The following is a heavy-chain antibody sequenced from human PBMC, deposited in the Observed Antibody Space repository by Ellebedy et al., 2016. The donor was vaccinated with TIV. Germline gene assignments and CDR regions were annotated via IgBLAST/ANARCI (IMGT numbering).Heavy chain of an antibody. CDR3: ARVFVGVADSRRLDY. J-gene: IGHJ4*02. CDR1: GFTFSSYS. D-gene: IGHD6-19*01. CDR2: ISSSSSYI. Sequence: GGSLRLXCAASGFTFSSYSMNWVRQAPGKGLEWVSSISSSSSYIYYADSVKGRFTISRDNAKNSLYLQMNSLRAEDTAVYYCARVFVGVADSRRLDYWGQGTLVTVSS. V-gene: IGHV3-21*01.